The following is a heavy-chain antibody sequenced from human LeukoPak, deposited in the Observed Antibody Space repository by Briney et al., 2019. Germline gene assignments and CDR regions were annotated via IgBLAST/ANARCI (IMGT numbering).Heavy chain of an antibody. CDR3: ARGSDSKSTYFDY. CDR1: GASISSYY. CDR2: IDYSGST. Sequence: SETLSLTCTVSGASISSYYWNWIPQPPGKGLEWIGYIDYSGSTKYNPSLKSRATISMDTSKNQFSLRLTSVTAADSAVYYCARGSDSKSTYFDYWGQGTLVTVSS. J-gene: IGHJ4*02. D-gene: IGHD5-12*01. V-gene: IGHV4-59*01.